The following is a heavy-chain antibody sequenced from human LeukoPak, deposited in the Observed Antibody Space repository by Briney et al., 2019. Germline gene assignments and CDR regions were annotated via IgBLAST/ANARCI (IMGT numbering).Heavy chain of an antibody. Sequence: GGSLRLSCAASGFTFSSHAMSWVRQAPGKGLEWVSVISGNDSTYYADSVKGRFTISRDNSKNTLYLQMNSLRAEDTAVYYCAKDWYSSSSAFDYWGQGTLVTVSS. J-gene: IGHJ4*02. V-gene: IGHV3-23*01. CDR3: AKDWYSSSSAFDY. D-gene: IGHD6-6*01. CDR1: GFTFSSHA. CDR2: ISGNDST.